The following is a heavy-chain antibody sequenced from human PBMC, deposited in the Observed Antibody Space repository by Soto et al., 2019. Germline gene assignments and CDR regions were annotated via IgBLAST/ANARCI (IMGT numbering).Heavy chain of an antibody. CDR3: ARVHREWLQFDY. CDR2: IYSGGST. Sequence: GGSLRLSCAASRFTVSSNYISWVRQAPGKGLEWVSVIYSGGSTYYADSVKGRLTISRDNSKNTLYLQMNSLRAEDTAVYYCARVHREWLQFDYWGQGPLVTVSS. D-gene: IGHD3-3*01. CDR1: RFTVSSNY. J-gene: IGHJ4*02. V-gene: IGHV3-53*01.